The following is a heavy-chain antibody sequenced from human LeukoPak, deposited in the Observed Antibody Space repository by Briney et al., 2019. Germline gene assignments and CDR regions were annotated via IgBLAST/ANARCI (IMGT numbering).Heavy chain of an antibody. J-gene: IGHJ4*02. CDR3: ATYYSDNSGYLHYFDY. CDR1: GGSISSSSYY. CDR2: IYYSGST. Sequence: SETLSLTCTVSGGSISSSSYYWGWIRQPPGKGLEWIGYIYYSGSTIYTPSLNRRLTISVDPSKNQFSLKLSSVTAADTAVYYCATYYSDNSGYLHYFDYWGQGTLVTVSS. D-gene: IGHD3-22*01. V-gene: IGHV4-61*05.